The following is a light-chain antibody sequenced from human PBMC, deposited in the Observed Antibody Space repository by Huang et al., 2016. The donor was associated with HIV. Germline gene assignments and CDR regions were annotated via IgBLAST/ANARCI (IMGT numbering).Light chain of an antibody. V-gene: IGKV1-39*01. J-gene: IGKJ1*01. CDR2: GAS. Sequence: DIQVTQSPSSLSASVGDRVTITCRASQSISTYLNWYQQKPGKAPKLLIHGASSLQSGVPSRFSGSGSGTDFTLTISTLQPEDFATYYCQQSYSTRWTFGQGTKVEIK. CDR3: QQSYSTRWT. CDR1: QSISTY.